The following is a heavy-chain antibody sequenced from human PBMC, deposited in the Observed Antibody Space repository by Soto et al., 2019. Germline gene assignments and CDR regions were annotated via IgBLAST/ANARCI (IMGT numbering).Heavy chain of an antibody. CDR3: ARVGTPLRFLERGRVDP. CDR1: GGSISSGGYY. Sequence: QVQLQESGPGLVKPSQTLSLTCTVSGGSISSGGYYWSWIRQHPGKGLEWIGYIYYSGSTYYNPSLKSRVTISVDMSKNQFSLKLSSVTAADTAVYYCARVGTPLRFLERGRVDPWGQGTLVTVSS. J-gene: IGHJ5*02. V-gene: IGHV4-31*03. D-gene: IGHD3-3*01. CDR2: IYYSGST.